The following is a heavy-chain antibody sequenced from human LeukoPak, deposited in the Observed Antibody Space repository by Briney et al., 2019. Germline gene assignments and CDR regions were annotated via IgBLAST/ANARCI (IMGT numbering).Heavy chain of an antibody. D-gene: IGHD3-22*01. J-gene: IGHJ4*02. CDR3: ARDGEALYYYDSSGYLDY. V-gene: IGHV3-11*01. CDR1: GFTFSDYY. CDR2: ISSSGSTI. Sequence: PGGSLRLSCAASGFTFSDYYMSWIRQAPGKGLEWVSYISSSGSTIYYADSVKGRFTISRDNAKNSLYLQMNSLRAEDTAVYYCARDGEALYYYDSSGYLDYWGQGTLVTVSS.